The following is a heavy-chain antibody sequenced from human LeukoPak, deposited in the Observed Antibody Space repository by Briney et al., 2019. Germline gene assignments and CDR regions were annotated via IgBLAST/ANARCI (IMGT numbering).Heavy chain of an antibody. CDR3: ARAESTIAVAGLTYDY. CDR1: GCTFSSYN. CDR2: ISSSSSYI. Sequence: GGSLRLSCAASGCTFSSYNMNWVRQAPGKGLEWGSSISSSSSYIYYADSVKGRFTISRDNAKNSLYLQMNSLRAEDKAVYYCARAESTIAVAGLTYDYWGQGTLVTVSS. J-gene: IGHJ4*02. D-gene: IGHD6-19*01. V-gene: IGHV3-21*01.